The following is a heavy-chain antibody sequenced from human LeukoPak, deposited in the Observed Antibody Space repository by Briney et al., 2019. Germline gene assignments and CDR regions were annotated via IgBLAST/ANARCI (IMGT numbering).Heavy chain of an antibody. CDR1: GYTFTSYG. CDR2: IIPIFGTA. Sequence: ASVKVSCKASGYTFTSYGISWVRQAPGQGLEWMGGIIPIFGTANYAQKFQGRVTITTDESTSTAYMELSSLRSEDTAVYYCARDGPSGAAAGTTPSYYFDYWGQGTLVTVSS. J-gene: IGHJ4*02. D-gene: IGHD6-13*01. V-gene: IGHV1-69*05. CDR3: ARDGPSGAAAGTTPSYYFDY.